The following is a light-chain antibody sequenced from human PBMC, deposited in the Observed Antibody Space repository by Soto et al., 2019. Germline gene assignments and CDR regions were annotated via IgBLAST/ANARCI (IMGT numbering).Light chain of an antibody. V-gene: IGKV1-5*01. Sequence: DIQMTQSPSTLSASVGDRLTITCRASQSISSWLAWYQQKPGKPPKLLIYDASSLESGVPSRFSGSGSGTDFSPTITSLQPDDSATYYCQQYHSYYPWTFGQGTKVDIK. CDR3: QQYHSYYPWT. CDR1: QSISSW. J-gene: IGKJ1*01. CDR2: DAS.